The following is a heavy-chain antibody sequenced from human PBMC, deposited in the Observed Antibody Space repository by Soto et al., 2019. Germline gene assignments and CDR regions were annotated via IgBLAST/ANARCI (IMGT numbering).Heavy chain of an antibody. J-gene: IGHJ6*02. CDR1: GFTFSSYA. Sequence: ESGGGVVQPGRSLRLSCAASGFTFSSYAMHWVRQAPGKGLEWVAVISYDGSNKYYADSVKGRFTISRDNSKNTLYLQMNSLRAEVTAVYYCAREVAVAEAYGMDVWGQGTTVTVSS. D-gene: IGHD6-19*01. CDR3: AREVAVAEAYGMDV. V-gene: IGHV3-30-3*01. CDR2: ISYDGSNK.